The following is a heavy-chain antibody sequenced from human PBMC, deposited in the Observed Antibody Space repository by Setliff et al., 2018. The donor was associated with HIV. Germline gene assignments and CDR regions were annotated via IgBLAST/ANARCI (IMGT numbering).Heavy chain of an antibody. D-gene: IGHD6-19*01. CDR2: VDPEDGET. CDR3: GTVRIAVPDDFDF. J-gene: IGHJ4*02. V-gene: IGHV1-69-2*01. Sequence: KVSCKASGYTFTNYFMHWVRQAPGKGLEWMGRVDPEDGETIYAEKFQGRVTMTADTSTNTAYMELNSLRSEDTAVYYCGTVRIAVPDDFDFWGQGTLVTVSS. CDR1: GYTFTNYF.